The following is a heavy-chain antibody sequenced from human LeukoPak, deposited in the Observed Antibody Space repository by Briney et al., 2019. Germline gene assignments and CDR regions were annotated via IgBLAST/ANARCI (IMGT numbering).Heavy chain of an antibody. D-gene: IGHD5-12*01. CDR3: AKDRRGNSGYDSTDYFDY. J-gene: IGHJ4*02. CDR1: GFTFSDYY. CDR2: ISWNSGSI. V-gene: IGHV3-9*01. Sequence: GGSLRLSCAASGFTFSDYYMSWIRQAPGKGLEWVSGISWNSGSIGYADSVKGRFTISRDNAKNSLYLQMNSLRAEDTALYYCAKDRRGNSGYDSTDYFDYWGQGTLVTVSS.